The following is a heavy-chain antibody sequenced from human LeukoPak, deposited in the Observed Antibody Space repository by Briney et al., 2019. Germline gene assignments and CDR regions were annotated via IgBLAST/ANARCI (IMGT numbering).Heavy chain of an antibody. CDR1: GGSISSGDYY. CDR3: ARDGNYGQRKSPYIN. J-gene: IGHJ4*02. V-gene: IGHV4-30-4*08. CDR2: IYYSGST. D-gene: IGHD4-17*01. Sequence: KSSQTLSLTCTVSGGSISSGDYYWSWIRQPPGKGLEWIGYIYYSGSTYYNPSLKSRVTISVDTSKNQFSLKLSSVTAADTAVYYCARDGNYGQRKSPYINWGQGTLVTVSS.